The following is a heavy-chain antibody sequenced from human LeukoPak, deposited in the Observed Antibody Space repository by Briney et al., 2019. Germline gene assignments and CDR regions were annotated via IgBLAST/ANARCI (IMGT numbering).Heavy chain of an antibody. CDR2: IHSGGSS. Sequence: GGSLRLSCAASGFTFSSYAMSWVRQAPGKGLEWVSAIHSGGSSYYADSVKGRFTISRDNSKNTLYLQMNSLTVEDTAVYYCALDCCTGSRFDHWGQGTLVIVSS. CDR3: ALDCCTGSRFDH. D-gene: IGHD2-8*02. CDR1: GFTFSSYA. J-gene: IGHJ4*02. V-gene: IGHV3-23*05.